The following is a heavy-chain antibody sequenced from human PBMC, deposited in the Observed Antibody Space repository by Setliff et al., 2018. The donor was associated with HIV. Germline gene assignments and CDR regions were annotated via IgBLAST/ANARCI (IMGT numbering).Heavy chain of an antibody. Sequence: GGSLRLSCAASGFSFSNSWMTWVRQAPGKGLEWVATIKEDGREKYYVGSVKGRFTISRDNAKRSLYLQMNRLKTDDTAVYYCATFADGPDSWGQGTLVTVSS. CDR3: ATFADGPDS. CDR1: GFSFSNSW. J-gene: IGHJ4*02. V-gene: IGHV3-7*01. D-gene: IGHD3-3*01. CDR2: IKEDGREK.